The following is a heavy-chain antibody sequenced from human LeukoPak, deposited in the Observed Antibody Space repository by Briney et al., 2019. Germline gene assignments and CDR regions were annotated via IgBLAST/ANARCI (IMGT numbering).Heavy chain of an antibody. CDR1: GFTFSSYA. Sequence: GGSLRLSCAASGFTFSSYAMSWVRQAPGKGLEWVSSISSSSSYIYYADSVKGRFTISRDNAKNSLYLQMNSLRAEDTAVYYCARVSSSSWNYYYGMDVWGQGTTVTVSS. CDR2: ISSSSSYI. J-gene: IGHJ6*02. D-gene: IGHD6-13*01. V-gene: IGHV3-21*01. CDR3: ARVSSSSWNYYYGMDV.